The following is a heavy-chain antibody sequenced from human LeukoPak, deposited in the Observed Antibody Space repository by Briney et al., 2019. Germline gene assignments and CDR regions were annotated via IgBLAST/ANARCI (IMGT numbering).Heavy chain of an antibody. J-gene: IGHJ4*02. CDR2: IKSKPAGGTI. Sequence: PGGSLRLSCAGSGFTFSNAWMSWVRQAPGKGLEWVGRIKSKPAGGTIDYAAPVEGRFTISRDDSKNMVYLQMSSLKTEDTAVYYCTTVRGYYASGDWGQGTLVTVSS. CDR3: TTVRGYYASGD. CDR1: GFTFSNAW. D-gene: IGHD3-10*01. V-gene: IGHV3-15*01.